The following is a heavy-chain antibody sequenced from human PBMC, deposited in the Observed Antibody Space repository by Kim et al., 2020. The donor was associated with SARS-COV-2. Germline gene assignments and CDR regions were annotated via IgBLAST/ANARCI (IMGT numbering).Heavy chain of an antibody. CDR1: GGSISSGDYY. CDR2: IYYSGST. D-gene: IGHD2-8*01. V-gene: IGHV4-30-4*01. J-gene: IGHJ2*01. Sequence: SETLSLTCTVSGGSISSGDYYWSWIRQPPGKGLEWIVYIYYSGSTYYNPSLKSRVTISVDTSKNQFSLKLSSVTAADTAVYYCARVPLRFTAKNKWYFDLWGRGTLVTVSS. CDR3: ARVPLRFTAKNKWYFDL.